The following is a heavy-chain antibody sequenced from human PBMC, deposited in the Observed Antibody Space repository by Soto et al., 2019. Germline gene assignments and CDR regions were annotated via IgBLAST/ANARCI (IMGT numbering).Heavy chain of an antibody. D-gene: IGHD5-12*01. Sequence: QVQLQESGPGLVKPSQTLSLTCTVSGGSISSGGYYWSWIRQHPGKGLEWIGYIYYSGSTYYNPSLKSRVTISVDTSKNQFSLKLSSVTAADTAVYYCARWGDGYNFNPYYFDYWGQGTLVTVSS. J-gene: IGHJ4*02. V-gene: IGHV4-31*03. CDR1: GGSISSGGYY. CDR3: ARWGDGYNFNPYYFDY. CDR2: IYYSGST.